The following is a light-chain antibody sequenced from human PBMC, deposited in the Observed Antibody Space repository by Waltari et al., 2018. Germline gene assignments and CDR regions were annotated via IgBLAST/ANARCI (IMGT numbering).Light chain of an antibody. CDR1: SPNIWAAYA. V-gene: IGLV1-40*01. J-gene: IGLJ3*02. CDR3: QSHDGSVSGPM. CDR2: GNN. Sequence: QSVLTQPPSVSGAPGQRATLSCTRTSPNIWAAYAAHWHQQLPGTAPRLLIFGNNNRPSGGPDRFSGSKSGTSAFLAITGLQAEDEGDYYCQSHDGSVSGPMFGGGTKLTVL.